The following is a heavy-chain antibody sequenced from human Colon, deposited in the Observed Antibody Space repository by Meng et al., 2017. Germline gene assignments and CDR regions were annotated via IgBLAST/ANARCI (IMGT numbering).Heavy chain of an antibody. CDR3: TSPIY. Sequence: QVQLVQSGTEVKKPGASVKVSCKASGYIFRSYGFSWVRQAPGQGLEWMGWISGYNGDTYYAQNFQGRVTITRDTSASTAYMELSSLTSEDTAVYYCTSPIYWGQGTLVTVSS. CDR2: ISGYNGDT. V-gene: IGHV1-18*01. CDR1: GYIFRSYG. J-gene: IGHJ4*02.